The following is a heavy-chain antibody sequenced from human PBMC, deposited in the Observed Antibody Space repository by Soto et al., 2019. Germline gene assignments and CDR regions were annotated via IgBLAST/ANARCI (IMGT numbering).Heavy chain of an antibody. CDR2: IIPIFGTA. CDR3: AREPGIAVAPNYFDY. D-gene: IGHD6-19*01. J-gene: IGHJ4*02. Sequence: SVKVSCKASGGTFSSYAISWVRLAPGQGLEWMGGIIPIFGTANYAQKFQGRVTITADESTSTAYMELSSLRSEDTAVYYCAREPGIAVAPNYFDYWGQGTLVTVSS. CDR1: GGTFSSYA. V-gene: IGHV1-69*13.